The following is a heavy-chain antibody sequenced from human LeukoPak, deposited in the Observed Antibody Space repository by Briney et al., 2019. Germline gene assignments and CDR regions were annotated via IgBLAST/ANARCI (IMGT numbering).Heavy chain of an antibody. J-gene: IGHJ3*02. CDR2: IYNIQYT. D-gene: IGHD3-16*02. CDR3: ARRVSLYAAFDI. V-gene: IGHV4-4*09. Sequence: SETLSLTCTVANGSMNSYYWNWVRQSPGKGLEWIDRIYNIQYTEYNPSLKSRVSISVDTSKSQFSLNLNSVTAADTAVYYCARRVSLYAAFDIWGLGTLVTVSS. CDR1: NGSMNSYY.